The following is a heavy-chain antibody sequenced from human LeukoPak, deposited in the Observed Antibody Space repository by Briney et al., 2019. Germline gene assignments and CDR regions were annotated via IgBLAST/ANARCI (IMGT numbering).Heavy chain of an antibody. CDR2: IRYDGSNK. CDR1: GFTFSSYG. D-gene: IGHD3-22*01. J-gene: IGHJ4*02. CDR3: ARERGEYYYDSSGYYYGY. V-gene: IGHV3-30*02. Sequence: PGGSLRLSCAASGFTFSSYGMHWVRQAPGKGLEWVAFIRYDGSNKYYADSVKGRFTISRDNSKNTLYLQMNSLRAEDTAVYYCARERGEYYYDSSGYYYGYWGQGTLVTVSS.